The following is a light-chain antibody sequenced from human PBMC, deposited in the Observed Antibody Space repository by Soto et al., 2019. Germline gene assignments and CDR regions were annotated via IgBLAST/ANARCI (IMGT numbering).Light chain of an antibody. Sequence: EVVFTQSPATLSLSPGEGATLSCRASQSIGNYLAWYQQKPGQAPRLLIYATSNRATGIPARFSGSGSGTDLTLTISSLEPEDFAVYYCQQRSNWPPITFGQGTRLEIK. CDR1: QSIGNY. CDR2: ATS. J-gene: IGKJ5*01. V-gene: IGKV3-11*01. CDR3: QQRSNWPPIT.